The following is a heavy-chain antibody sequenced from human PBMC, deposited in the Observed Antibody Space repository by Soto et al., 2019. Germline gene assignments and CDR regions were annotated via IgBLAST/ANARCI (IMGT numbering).Heavy chain of an antibody. CDR2: INPNGGST. D-gene: IGHD4-17*01. V-gene: IGHV1-46*03. CDR1: GYTFISFY. Sequence: QVQLVQSGAEVKKPGASVKVSCKASGYTFISFYVHWVRQAPGQGLEWMGVINPNGGSTAYAQKFQGRVTMAREASTSTVYIELGSLISEDTAVYYCAGLATVPPPYYFDHWGQGTLVTVSS. CDR3: AGLATVPPPYYFDH. J-gene: IGHJ4*02.